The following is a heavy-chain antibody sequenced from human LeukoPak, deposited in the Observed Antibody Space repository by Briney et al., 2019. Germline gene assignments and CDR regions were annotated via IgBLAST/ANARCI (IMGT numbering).Heavy chain of an antibody. V-gene: IGHV3-23*01. J-gene: IGHJ4*02. CDR1: GFTFSSYA. Sequence: GGSLRLSCAASGFTFSSYAMSWVRQAPGKGLEWVSDINGSGGSTYYADSVKGRFTISRDNSKNTLYLQMNSLRAEDTAAYYCAKRIQSALATGYWGQGTLVIVPS. D-gene: IGHD5-18*01. CDR2: INGSGGST. CDR3: AKRIQSALATGY.